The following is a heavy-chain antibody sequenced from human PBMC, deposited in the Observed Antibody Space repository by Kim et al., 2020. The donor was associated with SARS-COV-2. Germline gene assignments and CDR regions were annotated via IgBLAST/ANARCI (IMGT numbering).Heavy chain of an antibody. Sequence: GGSLRLSCAASGFTFSSYSMNWVRQAPGKGLEWVSSISSSSSYIYYADSVKGRFTISRDNAKNSLYLQMNSLRAEDTAVYYCARDLSGLGYCSSTSCRSYYFDYWGQGTLVTVSS. V-gene: IGHV3-21*04. CDR2: ISSSSSYI. D-gene: IGHD2-2*01. CDR1: GFTFSSYS. J-gene: IGHJ4*02. CDR3: ARDLSGLGYCSSTSCRSYYFDY.